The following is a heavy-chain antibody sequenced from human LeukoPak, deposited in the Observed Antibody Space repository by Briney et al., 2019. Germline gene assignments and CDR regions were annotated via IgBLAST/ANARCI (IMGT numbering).Heavy chain of an antibody. D-gene: IGHD5-18*01. V-gene: IGHV4-34*01. J-gene: IGHJ4*02. CDR1: GGSFSGYY. Sequence: SETLSLTCAVYGGSFSGYYWSWIRQPPGKGLEWIGEINHSGSTNYNPSLKSRVTISVDTSKNQSSLKLSSVTAADTAVYYCARVDTATVTVDYWGQGTLVTVSS. CDR2: INHSGST. CDR3: ARVDTATVTVDY.